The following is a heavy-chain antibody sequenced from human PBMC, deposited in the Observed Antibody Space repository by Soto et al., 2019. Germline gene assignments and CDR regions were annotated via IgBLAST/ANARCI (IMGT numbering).Heavy chain of an antibody. J-gene: IGHJ3*02. D-gene: IGHD3-3*01. CDR3: AREGRITIFGVVIIRGDAFDI. CDR2: IYPTGST. CDR1: GGSISSGGYS. V-gene: IGHV4-30-2*06. Sequence: SETLSLTCTVSGGSISSGGYSWSWIRQSPEKGLEWLGCIYPTGSTYYHPSLKSRVTMSVDTSKNQFSLKLSSVTAADTAVYYCAREGRITIFGVVIIRGDAFDIWGQGTMVTVSS.